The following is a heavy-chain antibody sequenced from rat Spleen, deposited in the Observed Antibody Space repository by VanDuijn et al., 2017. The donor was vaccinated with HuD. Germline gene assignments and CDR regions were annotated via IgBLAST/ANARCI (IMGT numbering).Heavy chain of an antibody. V-gene: IGHV5-20*01. Sequence: EVQLVESDGGLVQPGRSLKLSCAASGFTFSDYYMAWVRQAPGKGLEWVASITNTGGSTYYPDSVKGRFTISRDNAKSTLYLQMNSLRSEDTATYYCTNYYSGWGQGVMVTVSS. J-gene: IGHJ2*01. CDR3: TNYYSG. CDR1: GFTFSDYY. D-gene: IGHD1-1*01. CDR2: ITNTGGST.